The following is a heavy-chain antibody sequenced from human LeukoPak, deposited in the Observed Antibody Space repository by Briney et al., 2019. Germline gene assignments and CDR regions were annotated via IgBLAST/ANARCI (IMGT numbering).Heavy chain of an antibody. Sequence: GGSLRLSCAASGFIFSNYGMSWVRQAPGKGLEWVSYISSSSSTIYYADSVRGRFTISRDNAKNSLYLQMNSLRAEDTAVYYCATSTLGGSYRYYFDYWGQGTLVTVSS. J-gene: IGHJ4*02. CDR3: ATSTLGGSYRYYFDY. D-gene: IGHD1-26*01. CDR1: GFIFSNYG. V-gene: IGHV3-48*01. CDR2: ISSSSSTI.